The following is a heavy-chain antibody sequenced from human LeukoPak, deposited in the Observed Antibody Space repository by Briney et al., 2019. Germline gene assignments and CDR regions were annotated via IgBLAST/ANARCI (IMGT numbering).Heavy chain of an antibody. CDR1: GFTFSNYA. V-gene: IGHV3-23*01. CDR3: AKEIMEQWLGNWFDS. D-gene: IGHD6-19*01. CDR2: ISTSGGT. J-gene: IGHJ5*01. Sequence: GGSLRLSCAASGFTFSNYAMSWVRQAPGKGLEWVSAISTSGGTYYADSVKGRFTISRDNSKNTLFLQMNSLRAEDTAVYYCAKEIMEQWLGNWFDSWGQGTLVTVSS.